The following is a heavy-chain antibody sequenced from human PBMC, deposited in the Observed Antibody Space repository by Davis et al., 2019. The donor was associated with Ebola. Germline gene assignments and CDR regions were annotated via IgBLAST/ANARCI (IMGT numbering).Heavy chain of an antibody. D-gene: IGHD1-26*01. V-gene: IGHV1-2*05. CDR1: GYTFTDYY. CDR3: TVGGIGGMGDY. Sequence: ASVKVSCKAFGYTFTDYYLHWVRQAPGQGLEWMGRINPNSGGTNYAQKFQGRVTMTRDTSISTAYMELSRLRSDDTVVYYCTVGGIGGMGDYWGQGTLVTVSS. J-gene: IGHJ4*02. CDR2: INPNSGGT.